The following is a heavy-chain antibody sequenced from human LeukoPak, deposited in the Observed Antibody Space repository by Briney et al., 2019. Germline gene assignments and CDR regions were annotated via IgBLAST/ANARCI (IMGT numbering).Heavy chain of an antibody. D-gene: IGHD5-18*01. J-gene: IGHJ4*02. CDR1: GYTFTGYY. CDR3: ARIGVQLWVDTPDY. CDR2: ISPNSGGT. Sequence: ASVKVSCKASGYTFTGYYMHWVRQAPGQGLEWMGWISPNSGGTNYAQKFQGRVTMTRDTSISTAYMELSRLRSDDTAVYYCARIGVQLWVDTPDYWGQGTLVTVSS. V-gene: IGHV1-2*02.